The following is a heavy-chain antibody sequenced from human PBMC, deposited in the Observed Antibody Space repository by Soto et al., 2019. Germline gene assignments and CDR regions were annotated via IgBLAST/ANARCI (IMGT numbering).Heavy chain of an antibody. Sequence: QLQLQESGPGLVKPSETLSLTCTVSGGSISSSSYYWGWIRQPPGKGLEWIGSIYYSGRTYYNPSLKSRVTISVDTSKNQFSLKLSSVTAADTAVYYCATVTTSYGQIDYWGQGTLVPVSS. V-gene: IGHV4-39*01. CDR3: ATVTTSYGQIDY. CDR1: GGSISSSSYY. D-gene: IGHD4-17*01. J-gene: IGHJ4*02. CDR2: IYYSGRT.